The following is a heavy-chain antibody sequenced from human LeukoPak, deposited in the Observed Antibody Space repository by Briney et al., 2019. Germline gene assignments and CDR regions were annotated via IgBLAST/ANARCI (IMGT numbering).Heavy chain of an antibody. J-gene: IGHJ6*02. CDR3: ARYAFGAYYYGMDV. CDR2: ISTSGSTI. Sequence: GGSLRLSCAASGFTFSDYYMSWIRQAPGKGLEWVSYISTSGSTIYYADSVKGRFTISRDNAKNSPYLQMNSLRAEDTAVYYCARYAFGAYYYGMDVWGQGTTVTVSS. CDR1: GFTFSDYY. V-gene: IGHV3-11*01. D-gene: IGHD3-10*01.